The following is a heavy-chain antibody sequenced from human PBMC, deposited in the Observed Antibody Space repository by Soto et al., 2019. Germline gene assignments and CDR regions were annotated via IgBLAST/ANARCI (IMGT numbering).Heavy chain of an antibody. V-gene: IGHV1-69*01. D-gene: IGHD3-16*01. Sequence: QVQLVQSGAEVKKPGSSVKVSCKASGGTFSSYAISWVRQAPGQXXEWRGGIIPISETTNYAQKFQGRVTITADESKSTAXXXXXXXXXXXXXXXXXXXXXXXXXSLEIYYYYYYGMDVWGQGTTVTVSS. CDR1: GGTFSSYA. CDR2: IIPISETT. J-gene: IGHJ6*02. CDR3: XXXXXXXXSLEIYYYYYYGMDV.